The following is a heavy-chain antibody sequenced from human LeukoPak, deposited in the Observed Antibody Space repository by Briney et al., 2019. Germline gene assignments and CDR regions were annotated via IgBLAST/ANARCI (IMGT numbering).Heavy chain of an antibody. Sequence: GGSLRLSCAASGFTFSSYSMNWVRQAPGKGLEWVSSISSSSYIYYADSVKGRFTISRDNAKNSLYLQMNSLRAEDTAVYYCARVHGGYDILTGSFDYWGQGTLVTVSS. CDR3: ARVHGGYDILTGSFDY. V-gene: IGHV3-21*01. D-gene: IGHD3-9*01. CDR2: ISSSSYI. CDR1: GFTFSSYS. J-gene: IGHJ4*02.